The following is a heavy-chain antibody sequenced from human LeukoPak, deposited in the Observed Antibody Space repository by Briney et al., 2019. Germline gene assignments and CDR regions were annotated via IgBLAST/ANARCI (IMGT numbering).Heavy chain of an antibody. CDR1: GYTFTSYG. V-gene: IGHV1-18*01. CDR3: ARRPGGYYYYYMDV. Sequence: ASVKVSCKASGYTFTSYGISWVRQAPEQGLEWMGWISAYNGHTNYAQKVQGRVTMTTDTSTSTAYMELRSLTSDDTAVYYCARRPGGYYYYYMDVWGKGTTVTVSS. D-gene: IGHD3-10*01. CDR2: ISAYNGHT. J-gene: IGHJ6*03.